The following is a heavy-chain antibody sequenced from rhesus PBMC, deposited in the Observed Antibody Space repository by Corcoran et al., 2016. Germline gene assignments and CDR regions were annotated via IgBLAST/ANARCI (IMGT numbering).Heavy chain of an antibody. V-gene: IGHV5-2*01. CDR3: AKVGYSGSYDY. CDR1: GDSFTSYW. Sequence: EVQLVQSGAEVKRPGESLKISCKTSGDSFTSYWISGVRQRPGKGLEWMGAIDPSDSATRYSPSFQGQVTISADKSISTTDLQWSSLKASDSATYYCAKVGYSGSYDYWGQGVLVTVSS. D-gene: IGHD3-16*01. CDR2: IDPSDSAT. J-gene: IGHJ4*01.